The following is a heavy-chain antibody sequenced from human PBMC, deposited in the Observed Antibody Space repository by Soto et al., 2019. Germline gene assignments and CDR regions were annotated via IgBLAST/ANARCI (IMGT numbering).Heavy chain of an antibody. CDR3: TRDIIYFDY. CDR1: GFTFGRYA. J-gene: IGHJ4*02. D-gene: IGHD2-21*01. V-gene: IGHV3-30*04. Sequence: PGGSLRLSCAASGFTFGRYAIAWVRQAPGEGLEWVAGVSYDGIDEHYADSVRGRFSISRDNSKNTVSLQMNSLRADDTAVYHCTRDIIYFDYWGQGTLVTVSS. CDR2: VSYDGIDE.